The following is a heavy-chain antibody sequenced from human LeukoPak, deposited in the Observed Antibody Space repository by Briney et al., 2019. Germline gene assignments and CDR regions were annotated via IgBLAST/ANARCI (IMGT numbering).Heavy chain of an antibody. J-gene: IGHJ6*02. D-gene: IGHD3-10*01. CDR3: ARGVSGYYYAMDV. V-gene: IGHV4-59*01. CDR2: IYYSGST. CDR1: GGSISSYY. Sequence: SETLSLTCTVSGGSISSYYWSWVRQPPGKGLEWIGYIYYSGSTNCNPSLKSRVTISVDTSKNQFSLKLSSVIAADTAVYFCARGVSGYYYAMDVWGQGTTVAVS.